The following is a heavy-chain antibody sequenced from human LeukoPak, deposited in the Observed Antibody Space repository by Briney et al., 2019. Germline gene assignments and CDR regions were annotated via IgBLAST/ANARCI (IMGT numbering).Heavy chain of an antibody. CDR1: GGSISSYY. CDR2: INHSGST. Sequence: PSETLSLTCTVSGGSISSYYWSWIRQPPGKGLEWIGEINHSGSTSYNPSLKSRVTISLDTSKKQLSLKLSSVTAADTAVYYCARSYDYVWGSYRYPFDYWGQGTLVTVSS. J-gene: IGHJ4*02. V-gene: IGHV4-34*01. CDR3: ARSYDYVWGSYRYPFDY. D-gene: IGHD3-16*02.